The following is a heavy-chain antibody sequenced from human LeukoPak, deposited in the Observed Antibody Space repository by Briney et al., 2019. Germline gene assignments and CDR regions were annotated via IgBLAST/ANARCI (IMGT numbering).Heavy chain of an antibody. V-gene: IGHV3-21*01. Sequence: PGGSLRPSCAAFEFTPGDYTITWVRQPQGKGRGWVASFRGINSYIYYADSVKGRFTISRDNAKNSLYLQMNSLRAEDRAVYYCARNRPEFDSVPGYHYGFDVWGQGTTVTVSS. D-gene: IGHD3-10*01. CDR2: FRGINSYI. J-gene: IGHJ6*02. CDR3: ARNRPEFDSVPGYHYGFDV. CDR1: EFTPGDYT.